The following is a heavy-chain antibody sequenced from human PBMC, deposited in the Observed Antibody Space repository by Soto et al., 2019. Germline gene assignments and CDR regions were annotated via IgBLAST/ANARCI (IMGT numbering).Heavy chain of an antibody. CDR1: GYTFTSYD. CDR2: MNPNSGNT. V-gene: IGHV1-8*01. CDR3: ARGGRGVLWFGDSTRDFDY. Sequence: ASVKVSCKASGYTFTSYDINWVRQATGQGLEWMGWMNPNSGNTGYAQKFQGRVTMTRNTSISTAYMELSSLRSEDTAVYYCARGGRGVLWFGDSTRDFDYWGQGTLVTVSS. J-gene: IGHJ4*02. D-gene: IGHD3-10*01.